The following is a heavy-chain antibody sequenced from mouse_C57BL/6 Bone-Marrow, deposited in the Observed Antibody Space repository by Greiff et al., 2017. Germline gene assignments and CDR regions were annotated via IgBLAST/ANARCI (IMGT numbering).Heavy chain of an antibody. CDR3: ARDDYDGDWYFDV. D-gene: IGHD2-4*01. J-gene: IGHJ1*03. CDR2: IYPYNGVS. CDR1: GYSFTGYY. Sequence: VQLQQSGPELVKPGASVKISCKASGYSFTGYYMHWVKQSHGNILDWIGYIYPYNGVSSYNQKFKGKATLTVDKSSSPAYMERRSLTSEESAVYYCARDDYDGDWYFDVWGTGTTVTVSS. V-gene: IGHV1-31*01.